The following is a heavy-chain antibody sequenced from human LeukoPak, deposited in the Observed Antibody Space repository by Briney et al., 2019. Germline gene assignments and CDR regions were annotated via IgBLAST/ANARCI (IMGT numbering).Heavy chain of an antibody. CDR3: ALTVTTYYYGMDV. V-gene: IGHV6-1*01. CDR1: GDSVSSNSAA. Sequence: SQTLSLTCAISGDSVSSNSAAWNWIGQSPSRGLEWLGRTYYRSKWYNDYAVSVKSRITINPDTSKNQFSLQLNSVTPEDTAVYYCALTVTTYYYGMDVWGQGTTVTVSS. CDR2: TYYRSKWYN. D-gene: IGHD4-17*01. J-gene: IGHJ6*02.